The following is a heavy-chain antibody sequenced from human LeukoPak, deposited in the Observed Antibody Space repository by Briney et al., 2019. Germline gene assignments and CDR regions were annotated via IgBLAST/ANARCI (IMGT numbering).Heavy chain of an antibody. CDR2: IYYSGDT. J-gene: IGHJ4*02. V-gene: IGHV4-59*01. D-gene: IGHD3-10*01. CDR1: GGSIRSYY. Sequence: SETLSRPCTVSGGSIRSYYSNWIRQPPGQGLEWIGYIYYSGDTNYNPSLKSRVTISVDTSKNQFSLKLSSVTAADTAVYYCATDNSCGSGSYYTWGQGTLVTVSS. CDR3: ATDNSCGSGSYYT.